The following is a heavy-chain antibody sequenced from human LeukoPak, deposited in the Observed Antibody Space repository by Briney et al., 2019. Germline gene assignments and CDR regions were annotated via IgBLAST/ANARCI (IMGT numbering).Heavy chain of an antibody. J-gene: IGHJ6*02. CDR3: ARVYCSSTSCYYYRHYYGMDV. D-gene: IGHD2-2*01. Sequence: SETLSLTCTVSGGSISSYYWSWIRQPPGKGLEWIGYIYYSGSTNYNPSLKSRVTISVDTSKNQFSLKLSSVTAADTAVYYCARVYCSSTSCYYYRHYYGMDVWGQGTTVTVSS. CDR1: GGSISSYY. V-gene: IGHV4-59*12. CDR2: IYYSGST.